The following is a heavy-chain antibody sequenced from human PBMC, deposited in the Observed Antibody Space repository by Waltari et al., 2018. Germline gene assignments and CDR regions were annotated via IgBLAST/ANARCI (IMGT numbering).Heavy chain of an antibody. D-gene: IGHD3-22*01. CDR3: ARVADYDSSGYYYPRDY. CDR1: GGSISSGGYY. V-gene: IGHV4-31*03. Sequence: QVQLQESGPGLVKPSQTLSLTCTVSGGSISSGGYYWSWIRQHPGKGLEWIGYIYYSGRTYYNPSLKSRVNISVDTSKNQFSLKLSSVTAADTAVYYCARVADYDSSGYYYPRDYWDQGTLVTVSS. J-gene: IGHJ4*02. CDR2: IYYSGRT.